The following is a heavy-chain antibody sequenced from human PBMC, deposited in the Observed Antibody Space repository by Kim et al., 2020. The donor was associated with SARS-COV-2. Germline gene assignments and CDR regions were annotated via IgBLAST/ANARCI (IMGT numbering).Heavy chain of an antibody. J-gene: IGHJ6*03. CDR2: IDEASRAV. V-gene: IGHV3-23*01. D-gene: IGHD1-26*01. CDR3: VKESGWSFYHNYMDV. Sequence: GGSLRLSCAASGFTFSSYAMAWVRQAPGKGLEWVAGIDEASRAVYYADSARDRFIISRDNTKNTVDLQLTSLTGADTAVYFCVKESGWSFYHNYMDVWGNGTSVTVSS. CDR1: GFTFSSYA.